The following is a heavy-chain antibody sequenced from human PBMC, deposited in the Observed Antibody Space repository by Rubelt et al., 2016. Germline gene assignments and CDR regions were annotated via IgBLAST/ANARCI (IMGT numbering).Heavy chain of an antibody. Sequence: QLQLQESGPGLVKPSETLSLTCTVSGGSISSSSYYWDWIRQPPGKGLEWIGSIYYSGSTYYNPALKGGVTISGDTSKNQFSRRLSSVTAADTAVYYCASVYSSGWYSLDYWGQGTLVTVSS. CDR1: GGSISSSSYY. CDR3: ASVYSSGWYSLDY. CDR2: IYYSGST. D-gene: IGHD6-19*01. V-gene: IGHV4-39*01. J-gene: IGHJ4*02.